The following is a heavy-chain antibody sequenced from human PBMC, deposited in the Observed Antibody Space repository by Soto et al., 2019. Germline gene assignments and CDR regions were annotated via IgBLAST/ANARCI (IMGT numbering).Heavy chain of an antibody. J-gene: IGHJ4*02. D-gene: IGHD5-18*01. CDR2: ISGYNGNT. V-gene: IGHV1-18*01. CDR1: GYTFTSYS. Sequence: QVQLVQSGGEVRKPGASVKVSCKASGYTFTSYSVSWVRQAPGQGLEWMGWISGYNGNTNYAQKFLGRLTVTTDTSTSTAYMELRSLTSDDTAVYYCVKEAGVYRYDGSSEAGHWGQGTLVTVSS. CDR3: VKEAGVYRYDGSSEAGH.